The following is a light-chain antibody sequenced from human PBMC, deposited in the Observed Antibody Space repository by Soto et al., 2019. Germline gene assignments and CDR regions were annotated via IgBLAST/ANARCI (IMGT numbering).Light chain of an antibody. CDR1: SSDVGNYNL. V-gene: IGLV2-23*01. CDR3: CSYAGSLWV. CDR2: EGS. Sequence: QSVLTQPASVSGSPGQSITISCTGTSSDVGNYNLVSWYQQHPGKAPKLMIYEGSKRPSGVSNRFSGSKSGNTASLTISGLQAEDEADYYCCSYAGSLWVFGGGTKVTVL. J-gene: IGLJ3*02.